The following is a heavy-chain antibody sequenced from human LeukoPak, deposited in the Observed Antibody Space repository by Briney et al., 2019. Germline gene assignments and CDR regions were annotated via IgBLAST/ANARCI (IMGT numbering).Heavy chain of an antibody. CDR3: AELGITMIGGV. CDR2: ISSSGSTI. D-gene: IGHD3-10*02. J-gene: IGHJ6*04. Sequence: GGSLRLSCAASGFTFSSYWMSWVHQAPGKGLVWVSYISSSGSTIYNADSVKGRFTISRDNAKNSLYLQMNSLRAEDTAVYYCAELGITMIGGVWGKGTTVTVSS. V-gene: IGHV3-48*04. CDR1: GFTFSSYW.